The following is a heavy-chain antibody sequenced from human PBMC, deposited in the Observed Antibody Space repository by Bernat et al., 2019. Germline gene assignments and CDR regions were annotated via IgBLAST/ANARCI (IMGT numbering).Heavy chain of an antibody. CDR1: GFTFSNAW. CDR3: ARALGRGYSGYEATPLYYGMDV. Sequence: EVQLVESGGGLVKPGGSLRLSCAASGFTFSNAWMNWVRQAPGKGLEWVGRIKSDGSSTSYADSVKGRFTISRDNAKNTLYLQMNSLRAEDTAVYYCARALGRGYSGYEATPLYYGMDVWGQGTTVTVSS. V-gene: IGHV3-74*02. D-gene: IGHD5-12*01. J-gene: IGHJ6*02. CDR2: IKSDGSST.